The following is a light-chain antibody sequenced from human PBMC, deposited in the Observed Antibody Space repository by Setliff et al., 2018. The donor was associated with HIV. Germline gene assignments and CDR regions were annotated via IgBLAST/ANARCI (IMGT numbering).Light chain of an antibody. J-gene: IGLJ1*01. CDR2: GNT. CDR3: AAWDDSLNGLYV. Sequence: QSALTQPPSVSGAPGQRVTISCTGSNSNIGAGYDVHWYQQLPGTAPKLLIYGNTDRPSGVPDRFSGSKSDTSASLAISGLQSEDEADYYCAAWDDSLNGLYVFGTGTKVTVL. CDR1: NSNIGAGYD. V-gene: IGLV1-40*01.